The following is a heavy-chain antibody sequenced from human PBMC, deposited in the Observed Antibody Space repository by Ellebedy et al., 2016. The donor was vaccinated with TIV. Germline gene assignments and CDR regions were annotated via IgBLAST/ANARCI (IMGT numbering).Heavy chain of an antibody. J-gene: IGHJ4*02. D-gene: IGHD5-24*01. CDR1: GGTFSGYA. V-gene: IGHV1-69*13. CDR3: ARGSRDGYNYDFDY. Sequence: AASVKVSCKSSGGTFSGYALNWVRQAPGQGLEWMGGILPIFGTTEYAQKFQGRVTITADESTSTTYMELSSLRSEDTAVYYCARGSRDGYNYDFDYWGQGTLVTVSS. CDR2: ILPIFGTT.